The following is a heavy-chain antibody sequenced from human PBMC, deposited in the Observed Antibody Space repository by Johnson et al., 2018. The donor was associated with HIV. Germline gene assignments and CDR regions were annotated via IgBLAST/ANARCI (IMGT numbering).Heavy chain of an antibody. CDR2: ISDDVSST. CDR1: GFTFSSYA. V-gene: IGHV3-30*04. D-gene: IGHD6-13*01. CDR3: ARDSSSWRPSGAFDI. Sequence: QVHLVESGGGLVKPGRSLRLSCAASGFTFSSYAMHSVRQAPGKGLEWVAVISDDVSSTFYVDSVKGRFTISRDNSNNTLYLQMSGLSAEDTALYYCARDSSSWRPSGAFDIWGQGTMVTVSS. J-gene: IGHJ3*02.